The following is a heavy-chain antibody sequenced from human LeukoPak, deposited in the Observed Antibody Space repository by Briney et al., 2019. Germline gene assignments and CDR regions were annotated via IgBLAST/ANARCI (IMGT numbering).Heavy chain of an antibody. CDR1: GFTFSSYA. J-gene: IGHJ4*02. CDR3: VKDRDRNLARVNFDY. Sequence: GGSRRLSCSASGFTFSSYALHWFRQAPGKGLEYVSGVNSNGVSTNYADSVKGRITISRDNSNNTLHLQMSSLRGEDTAVYYCVKDRDRNLARVNFDYWGQGTLVTVSS. D-gene: IGHD5-24*01. V-gene: IGHV3-64D*06. CDR2: VNSNGVST.